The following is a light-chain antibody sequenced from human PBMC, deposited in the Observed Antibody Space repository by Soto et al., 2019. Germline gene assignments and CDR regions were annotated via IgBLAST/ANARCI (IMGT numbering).Light chain of an antibody. Sequence: QSVLTHPPSASAAPGQKVSISCSGSSSIIGNNHVSWTQQPPATAPDLLIYDNNKRPSRIPDRFSGSKSGTSATLGITGLQTGDEADYYCGTWDSSLSTDVFATGTKVTV. CDR3: GTWDSSLSTDV. CDR2: DNN. J-gene: IGLJ1*01. V-gene: IGLV1-51*01. CDR1: SSIIGNNH.